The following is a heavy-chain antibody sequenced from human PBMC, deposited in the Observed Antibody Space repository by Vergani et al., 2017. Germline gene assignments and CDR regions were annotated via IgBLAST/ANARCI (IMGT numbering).Heavy chain of an antibody. J-gene: IGHJ4*02. CDR3: AKDRGEMAFRTY. V-gene: IGHV3-30*18. Sequence: QVQLVESGGGVVQPGRSLRLSCAASGFTFSSYGMHWVRQAPGKGLEWVAVISYDGSNKYYADSVKGRFTISRDNSKNTLYLQMNSLRAEDTAVYYCAKDRGEMAFRTYWGQGTLVTVSS. CDR1: GFTFSSYG. D-gene: IGHD5-24*01. CDR2: ISYDGSNK.